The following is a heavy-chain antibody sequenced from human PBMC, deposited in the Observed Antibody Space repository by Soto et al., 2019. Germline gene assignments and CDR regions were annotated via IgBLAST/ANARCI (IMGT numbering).Heavy chain of an antibody. CDR1: GFTFSAYE. J-gene: IGHJ4*02. CDR2: IGSSGSIT. D-gene: IGHD1-26*01. CDR3: AGGIEFSGSYQD. V-gene: IGHV3-48*03. Sequence: EVQLVESGGGWAQPGGSLRLSCAASGFTFSAYEMAWVRQAPGKGLEWVSYIGSSGSITHYADSVKGRFTISRDNAKNSLYLQMNSLRAEDTAVYYCAGGIEFSGSYQDWGQGILVTVSS.